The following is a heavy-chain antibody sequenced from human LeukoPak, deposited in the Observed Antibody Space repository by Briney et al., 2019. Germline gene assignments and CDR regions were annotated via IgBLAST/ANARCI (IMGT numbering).Heavy chain of an antibody. J-gene: IGHJ4*02. Sequence: AGKVSCKASAGTFTSYAISWVRHTPAQGIEWVGGIIPSFGTANYAQKFQGRVTITADESTSTPYMELSSLRSEDTAVYYCARALRYGETVGCDYWGQGTLVTVSS. CDR3: ARALRYGETVGCDY. D-gene: IGHD4-17*01. V-gene: IGHV1-69*01. CDR2: IIPSFGTA. CDR1: AGTFTSYA.